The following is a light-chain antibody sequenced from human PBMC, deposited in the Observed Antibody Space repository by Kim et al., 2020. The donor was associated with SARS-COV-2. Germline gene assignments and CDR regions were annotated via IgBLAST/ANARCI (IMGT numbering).Light chain of an antibody. CDR1: NSDVGRYNY. V-gene: IGLV2-8*01. J-gene: IGLJ2*01. Sequence: GQSVTISCTGTNSDVGRYNYVAWYQHHPGKAPKLMIYDVSRRPSGVPDRFSGSKSGNTASLTVSGLQAEDEADYYCSSYTSSNTLIFGGGTQLTVL. CDR2: DVS. CDR3: SSYTSSNTLI.